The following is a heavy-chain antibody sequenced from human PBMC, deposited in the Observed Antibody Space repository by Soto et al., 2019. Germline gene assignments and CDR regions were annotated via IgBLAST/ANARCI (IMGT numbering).Heavy chain of an antibody. J-gene: IGHJ4*01. CDR3: TRYKWRGIVGTGTFAGIDY. Sequence: PSWTLALTCTVSGGSITSSGYYGGFIRQPPGKGLERSGRITDSETTHYKPSLKIGLTISVDTSKNQWSLRVSAVTAADTAIYYCTRYKWRGIVGTGTFAGIDYWGRGTLVTVSP. CDR2: ITDSETT. CDR1: GGSITSSGYY. V-gene: IGHV4-39*01. D-gene: IGHD3-9*01.